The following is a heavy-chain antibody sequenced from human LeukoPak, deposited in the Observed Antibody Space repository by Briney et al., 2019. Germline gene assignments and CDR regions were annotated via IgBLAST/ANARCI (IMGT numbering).Heavy chain of an antibody. J-gene: IGHJ5*02. CDR3: ARFEGFLEWLLYS. V-gene: IGHV3-7*01. CDR1: GFTFSSYW. CDR2: IKQDGSEK. D-gene: IGHD3-3*01. Sequence: GGSLRLSCAASGFTFSSYWMSWVRQAPGKGLKWVANIKQDGSEKYYVDPVKGRFTISRDNAKNSLYLQMNSLRAEDTAVYYCARFEGFLEWLLYSWGQGTLVTVSS.